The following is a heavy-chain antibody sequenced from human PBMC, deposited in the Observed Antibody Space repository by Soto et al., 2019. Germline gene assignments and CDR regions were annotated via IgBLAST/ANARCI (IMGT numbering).Heavy chain of an antibody. J-gene: IGHJ6*02. Sequence: SETLSLTCTVPGGSISSYYWSWIRQPPGKGLEWIGYIYYSGSTNYNPSLKSRVTISVDTSKNQFSLKLSSVTAADTAVYYCARAKPLIAAAGVYYYYGMDVWGQGTTVTVSS. CDR2: IYYSGST. CDR1: GGSISSYY. V-gene: IGHV4-59*01. D-gene: IGHD6-13*01. CDR3: ARAKPLIAAAGVYYYYGMDV.